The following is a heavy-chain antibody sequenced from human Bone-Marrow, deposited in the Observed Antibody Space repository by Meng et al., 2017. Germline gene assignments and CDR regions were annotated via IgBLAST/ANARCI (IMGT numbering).Heavy chain of an antibody. CDR3: AASPGWWRIDS. D-gene: IGHD6-19*01. V-gene: IGHV4-4*02. J-gene: IGHJ4*02. Sequence: LAVGGLGRVKPSADRRLTCGVAGASCSVGYRWTWVRQPPGKGLEWIVEFHHSGTTNYNPSLRSRVTISVDTSKNQFSLRLTSVTAADTAVYYCAASPGWWRIDSWGQGTLVTVSS. CDR1: GASCSVGYR. CDR2: FHHSGTT.